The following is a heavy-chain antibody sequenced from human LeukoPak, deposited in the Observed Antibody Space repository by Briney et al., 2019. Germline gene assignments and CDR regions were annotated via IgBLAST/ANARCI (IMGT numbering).Heavy chain of an antibody. Sequence: ASETLSLTCTVSGGSISSGGYYWSWIRQHPGKGLEWIGYIYYSGSTYYNPSLKSRVTISVDTSKNPFSLKLSSVTAADTAVYYCARDRLEYCSSTSCYTRFDYWGQGTPVTVSS. CDR1: GGSISSGGYY. CDR3: ARDRLEYCSSTSCYTRFDY. V-gene: IGHV4-31*03. D-gene: IGHD2-2*02. CDR2: IYYSGST. J-gene: IGHJ4*02.